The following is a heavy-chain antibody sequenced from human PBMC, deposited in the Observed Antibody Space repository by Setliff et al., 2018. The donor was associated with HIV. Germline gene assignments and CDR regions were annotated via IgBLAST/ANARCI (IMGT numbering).Heavy chain of an antibody. CDR3: AKGVPYYDSSNGHYFDY. D-gene: IGHD3-22*01. CDR1: GFTFSIYA. J-gene: IGHJ4*02. Sequence: GGSLRLSCAASGFTFSIYAMHWVRQAPGKGLEWVAYISSSSSTIYYADSVKGRFTISRDNAKNSLYLQMNSLRAEDTAVYYCAKGVPYYDSSNGHYFDYWGQGTLVTVSS. V-gene: IGHV3-48*01. CDR2: ISSSSSTI.